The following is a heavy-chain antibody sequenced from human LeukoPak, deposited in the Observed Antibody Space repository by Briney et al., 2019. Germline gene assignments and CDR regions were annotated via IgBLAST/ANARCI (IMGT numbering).Heavy chain of an antibody. D-gene: IGHD3-3*01. V-gene: IGHV1-24*01. Sequence: GASVKVSCKVSGYTLTELSMRWVRQAPGKGLEWMGGFDPEDGETIYAQKFQGRVTMTEDTSTDTAYMELSSLRSEDTAVYYCATPKRIGSITIFGVVTPGQGAFDIWGQGTMVTVSS. CDR3: ATPKRIGSITIFGVVTPGQGAFDI. J-gene: IGHJ3*02. CDR2: FDPEDGET. CDR1: GYTLTELS.